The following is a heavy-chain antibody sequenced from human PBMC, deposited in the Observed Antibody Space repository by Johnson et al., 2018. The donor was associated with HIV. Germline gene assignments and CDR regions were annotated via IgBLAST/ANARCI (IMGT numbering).Heavy chain of an antibody. Sequence: EVQLVESGGGLVQPGRSLRLSCTASGFTFGDYAMGWVRQAPGKGLEWVANIKQDGSEKYYVDSVKGRFTISRDNAKNSLYLQMNSLRAEDTAVYYCARNGLIPAAKGVAFDIWGQGTTVTVSS. CDR1: GFTFGDYA. CDR3: ARNGLIPAAKGVAFDI. CDR2: IKQDGSEK. J-gene: IGHJ3*02. V-gene: IGHV3-7*01. D-gene: IGHD2-2*01.